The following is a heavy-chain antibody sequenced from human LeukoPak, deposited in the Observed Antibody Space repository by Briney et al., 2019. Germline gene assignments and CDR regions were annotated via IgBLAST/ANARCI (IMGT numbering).Heavy chain of an antibody. CDR1: GGSISSYY. Sequence: PSETLSLTCTVSGGSISSYYWSWIRQPPGKGLEWIGYIYYSGSTNYNPSLKSRVTISADTSKNQFSLKLSSVTAADTAVYYCARQLGYCSGGSCYGNWFDPWGQGTLVTVSS. V-gene: IGHV4-59*08. J-gene: IGHJ5*02. D-gene: IGHD2-15*01. CDR3: ARQLGYCSGGSCYGNWFDP. CDR2: IYYSGST.